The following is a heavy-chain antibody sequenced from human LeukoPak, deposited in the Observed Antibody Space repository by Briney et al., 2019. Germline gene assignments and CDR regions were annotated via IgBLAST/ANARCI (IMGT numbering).Heavy chain of an antibody. D-gene: IGHD6-13*01. CDR1: GGTFSSYA. CDR2: IIPIFGTA. CDR3: ARDSVRIAALGSYWYYYMDV. J-gene: IGHJ6*03. V-gene: IGHV1-69*05. Sequence: SVKVSCKASGGTFSSYAISWVRQAPGQGLGWMGGIIPIFGTANYAQKFQGRVTITTDESTSTAYMELSSLRSEDTAVYYCARDSVRIAALGSYWYYYMDVWGKGTTVTVSS.